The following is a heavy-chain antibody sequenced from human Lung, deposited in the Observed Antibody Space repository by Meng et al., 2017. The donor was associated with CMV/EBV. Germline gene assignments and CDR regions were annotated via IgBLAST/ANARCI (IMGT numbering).Heavy chain of an antibody. Sequence: GGPXRLXCAASGFIFSNYALSWVRQAPGKGLEWVSTISDSGGNTYYADSVKGRFTISRDNSKNTLYLQMNSLRAEDTAVYYCAKCRSGIAAALNYWGQGTLVTVSS. CDR3: AKCRSGIAAALNY. D-gene: IGHD6-13*01. J-gene: IGHJ4*02. V-gene: IGHV3-23*01. CDR2: ISDSGGNT. CDR1: GFIFSNYA.